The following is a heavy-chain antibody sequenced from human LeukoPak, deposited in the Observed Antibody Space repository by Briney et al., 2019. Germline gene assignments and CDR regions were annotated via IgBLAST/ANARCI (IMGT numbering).Heavy chain of an antibody. CDR2: INEDGSHK. CDR1: GFTFTSYW. D-gene: IGHD3-22*01. CDR3: AADATRGCYNDY. V-gene: IGHV3-7*01. Sequence: GGSLRLSCEVSGFTFTSYWMSWVRQAPAKGLEWVANINEDGSHKYHADSVKGRLTISRDNAKNSLSLQMNSLRAEDTAVYYWAADATRGCYNDYWGQGTRVIVSS. J-gene: IGHJ4*02.